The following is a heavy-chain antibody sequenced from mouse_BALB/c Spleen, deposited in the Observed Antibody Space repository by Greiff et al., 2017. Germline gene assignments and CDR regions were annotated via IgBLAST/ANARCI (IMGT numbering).Heavy chain of an antibody. V-gene: IGHV5-9-4*01. CDR2: ISSGGSYT. Sequence: EVKLMESGGGLVKPGGSLKLSCAASGFTFSSYAMSWVRQSPEKRLEWVAEISSGGSYTYYPDTVTGRFTISRDNAKNTLYLEMSSLRSEDTAMYYCTLQGYYAMDYWGQGTSVTVSS. CDR3: TLQGYYAMDY. J-gene: IGHJ4*01. CDR1: GFTFSSYA.